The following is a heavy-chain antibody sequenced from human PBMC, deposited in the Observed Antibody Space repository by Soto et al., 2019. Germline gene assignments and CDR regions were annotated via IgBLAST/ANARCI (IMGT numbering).Heavy chain of an antibody. D-gene: IGHD3-22*01. CDR1: GYSFTSFW. J-gene: IGHJ3*02. CDR3: ARDGSSGSSDAFDI. CDR2: IDLSDSYT. Sequence: PGESLKISCKGSGYSFTSFWISWVRQMPGKGLEWMGRIDLSDSYTNYSPSFQGPVTISADKSISTAYLQWSSLKASDTAIYYCARDGSSGSSDAFDIWGPGTMVNVSS. V-gene: IGHV5-10-1*01.